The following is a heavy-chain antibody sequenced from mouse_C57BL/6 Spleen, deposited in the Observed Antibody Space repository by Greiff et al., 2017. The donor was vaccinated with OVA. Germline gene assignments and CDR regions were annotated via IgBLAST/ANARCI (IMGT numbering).Heavy chain of an antibody. CDR1: GYTFTSYW. D-gene: IGHD1-1*01. CDR3: ARAVYYYGSSPDY. J-gene: IGHJ2*01. CDR2: IYPGSGST. V-gene: IGHV1-55*01. Sequence: VQLQQPGAELVKPGASVKMSCKASGYTFTSYWITWVKQRPGQGLEWIGDIYPGSGSTNYNEKFKSKATLTVDTSSSTAYMQLSSLTSEDSAVYYCARAVYYYGSSPDYWGQGTTLTVSS.